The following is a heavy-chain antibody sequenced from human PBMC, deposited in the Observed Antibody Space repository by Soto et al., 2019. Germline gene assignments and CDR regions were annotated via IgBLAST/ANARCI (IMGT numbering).Heavy chain of an antibody. CDR1: GGTLSSFINYP. V-gene: IGHV1-69*06. D-gene: IGHD3-3*01. CDR2: IVPNVDTV. Sequence: QMQLVQPGAEVKKPGSSVKVSCKASGGTLSSFINYPINWVRQAPGQGLEWMGGIVPNVDTVNYAQKFQGSVTITADKSTGTAYMELSSLRSEDTALYYCARRDTSGFLRYFDNWGQGTLVTVSS. CDR3: ARRDTSGFLRYFDN. J-gene: IGHJ4*02.